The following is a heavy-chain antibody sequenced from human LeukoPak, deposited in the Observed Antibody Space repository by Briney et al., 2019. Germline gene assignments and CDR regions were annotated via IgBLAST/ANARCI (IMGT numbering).Heavy chain of an antibody. CDR3: ARGPDYGDLGWLDL. CDR1: GYTFAGYW. V-gene: IGHV1-2*06. J-gene: IGHJ5*02. CDR2: INPTSAGM. D-gene: IGHD4-17*01. Sequence: ASVKVSXKASGYTFAGYWIHWVRQAPGQGLERMGQINPTSAGMDSAHKFEGRVTMTRDTSINTAYMELSSLRSDDTAIYFCARGPDYGDLGWLDLWGQGTLVTVSS.